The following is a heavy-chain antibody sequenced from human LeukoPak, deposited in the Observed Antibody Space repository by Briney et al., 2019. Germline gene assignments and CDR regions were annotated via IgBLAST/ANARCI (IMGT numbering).Heavy chain of an antibody. CDR1: DGAISSYY. J-gene: IGHJ4*02. V-gene: IGHV4-59*08. D-gene: IGHD3-9*01. Sequence: SETLSLTCTVSDGAISSYYWSWIRQPPGKGLEWIAYMYYGGSTNYNPSLKSRVTISVDTSKNQFSLKLSSVTAADTAVYYCARADYDILTGYYSFDYWGQGTLVTVSS. CDR2: MYYGGST. CDR3: ARADYDILTGYYSFDY.